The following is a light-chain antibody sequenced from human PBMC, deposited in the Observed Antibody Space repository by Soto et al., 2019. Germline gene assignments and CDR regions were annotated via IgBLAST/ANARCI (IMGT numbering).Light chain of an antibody. CDR1: TGAVTSGHY. CDR2: DTS. Sequence: QTVVTQEPSLTVSPGGTVTLTCGSSTGAVTSGHYPYWFQQKPSQAPMTLIYDTSNKHSWTPARFSGSRLGGKAALTLSCAQPEDEAEYYYLLSYSGAYVFGTGTKLAVL. V-gene: IGLV7-46*01. J-gene: IGLJ1*01. CDR3: LLSYSGAYV.